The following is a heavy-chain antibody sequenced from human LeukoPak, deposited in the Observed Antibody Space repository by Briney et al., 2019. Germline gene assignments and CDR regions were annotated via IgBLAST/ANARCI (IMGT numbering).Heavy chain of an antibody. D-gene: IGHD3-10*01. J-gene: IGHJ6*03. CDR1: GGTFSSYA. CDR3: ARGGLLWFGEPDYYYYMDV. Sequence: ASVKVSCKASGGTFSSYAISWVRQAPGQGLESMGGIIPIFGTANYAQKFQGRVTITADESTSTAYMELSSLRSEDTAVYYCARGGLLWFGEPDYYYYMDVWGKGTTVTISS. CDR2: IIPIFGTA. V-gene: IGHV1-69*01.